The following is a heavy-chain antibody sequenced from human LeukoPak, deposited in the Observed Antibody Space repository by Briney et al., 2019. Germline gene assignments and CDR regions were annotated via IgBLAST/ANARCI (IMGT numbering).Heavy chain of an antibody. CDR1: GFTFSSYA. Sequence: PRGSLRLSCAASGFTFSSYAMSWVRQAPGKGLEWVSAISGSGGSTYYADSVKGRFTISRDNSKNTLYLQMNSLRAEDTAVYYCAKDRITMVRGVTYGMDVWGQGTTVTVSS. D-gene: IGHD3-10*01. CDR2: ISGSGGST. V-gene: IGHV3-23*01. CDR3: AKDRITMVRGVTYGMDV. J-gene: IGHJ6*02.